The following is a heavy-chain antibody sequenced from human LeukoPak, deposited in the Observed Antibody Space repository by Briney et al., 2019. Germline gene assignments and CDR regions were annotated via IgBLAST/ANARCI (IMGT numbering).Heavy chain of an antibody. CDR1: GFTFSTYS. J-gene: IGHJ4*02. Sequence: GSLRVSCAASGFTFSTYSMNWVRQAPGKGLEWVSSLSSSSTYVYYADSVKGRFTISRDNAKNSLYLQMNSLRAEDTAVYYCARVRSTGGGCFYNFDYWGQGSLVTVSS. V-gene: IGHV3-21*01. D-gene: IGHD2-15*01. CDR3: ARVRSTGGGCFYNFDY. CDR2: LSSSSTYV.